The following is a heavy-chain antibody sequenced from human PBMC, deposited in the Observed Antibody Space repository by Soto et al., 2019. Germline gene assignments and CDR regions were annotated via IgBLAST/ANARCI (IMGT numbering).Heavy chain of an antibody. D-gene: IGHD3-10*01. CDR3: VRGVLS. J-gene: IGHJ1*01. CDR2: IHHGGST. Sequence: WTWIRQHPGKGLEWIGNIHHGGSTFYNPSLKSRVSISVDTSKNQFSLKLSSVTAADTAVYFCVRGVLSWGQGTLVTVSS. V-gene: IGHV4-31*02.